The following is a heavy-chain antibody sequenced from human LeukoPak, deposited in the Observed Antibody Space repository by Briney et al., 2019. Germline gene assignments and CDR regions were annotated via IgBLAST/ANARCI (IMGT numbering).Heavy chain of an antibody. CDR1: GFTFSSYG. V-gene: IGHV3-30*02. CDR2: IRYDGSNK. CDR3: AKDLSDDFWSGYYFVY. D-gene: IGHD3-3*01. Sequence: GGSLRLSCAASGFTFSSYGMHWVRQAPGKGLEWVAFIRYDGSNKYYADPVKGRFTISRDNSKNTLYLQMNSLRAEDTAVYYCAKDLSDDFWSGYYFVYWGQGTLVTVSS. J-gene: IGHJ4*02.